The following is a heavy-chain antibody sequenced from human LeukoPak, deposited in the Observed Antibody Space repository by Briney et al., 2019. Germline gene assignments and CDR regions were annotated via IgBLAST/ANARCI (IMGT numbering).Heavy chain of an antibody. CDR1: GFTFSNVW. D-gene: IGHD3-22*01. Sequence: GGSLRLSCAASGFTFSNVWMSWVRQAPGKGLEWVGRIKSKTDGGTTDYAAPVKGRFTITKDDSTTTLYLQMNSLKTEDTAVYYCTTDDPYDSSGYDAFDIWGQGTMATVSS. CDR3: TTDDPYDSSGYDAFDI. V-gene: IGHV3-15*01. CDR2: IKSKTDGGTT. J-gene: IGHJ3*02.